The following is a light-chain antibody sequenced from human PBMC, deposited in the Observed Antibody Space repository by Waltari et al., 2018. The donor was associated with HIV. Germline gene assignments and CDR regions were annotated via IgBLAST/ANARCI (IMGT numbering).Light chain of an antibody. CDR1: QSVIIY. Sequence: VLTQSTATLSSSPRERDNLSCRASQSVIIYLAWYQQKPGQAPRLLIYDASNRATGIPARFSGSGSGTDFTLTISSLEPEDFAVYYCQQRSNWWTFGQGTKVEIK. CDR3: QQRSNWWT. J-gene: IGKJ1*01. V-gene: IGKV3-11*01. CDR2: DAS.